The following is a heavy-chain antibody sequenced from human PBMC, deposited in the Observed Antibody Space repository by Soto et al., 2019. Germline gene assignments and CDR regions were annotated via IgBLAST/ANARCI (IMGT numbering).Heavy chain of an antibody. D-gene: IGHD6-6*01. V-gene: IGHV4-34*01. Sequence: SETLSLTCAVYGGSFSGYYWSWIRQPPGKGLEWIGEINHSGSTNYNPSLKSRVAISVDTSKNQFSLKLSSVTAADTAVYYCARQRGYSSSYYFDYWGQGTLVTVSS. CDR1: GGSFSGYY. J-gene: IGHJ4*02. CDR2: INHSGST. CDR3: ARQRGYSSSYYFDY.